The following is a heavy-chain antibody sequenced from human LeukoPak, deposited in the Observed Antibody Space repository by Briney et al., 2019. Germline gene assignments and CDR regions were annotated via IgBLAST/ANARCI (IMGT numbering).Heavy chain of an antibody. V-gene: IGHV1-2*06. J-gene: IGHJ4*02. CDR3: TRSDHDTSGEFDY. D-gene: IGHD3-22*01. CDR2: INPNSGGT. CDR1: GYTFTDYY. Sequence: GASVKASCKASGYTFTDYYMHWVRQAPGQGLEWMGRINPNSGGTNYAQKFQGRVTMTRDTSISTASMELSSLRSDDTAVYYCTRSDHDTSGEFDYWGQGTLVTVSS.